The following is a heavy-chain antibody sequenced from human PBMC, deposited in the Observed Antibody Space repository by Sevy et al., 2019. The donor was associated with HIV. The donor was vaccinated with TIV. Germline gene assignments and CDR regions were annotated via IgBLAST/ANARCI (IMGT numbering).Heavy chain of an antibody. CDR1: GFTFSSYA. CDR3: ARVAGSGTYYSGDFDY. D-gene: IGHD3-10*01. CDR2: ISGGGGST. V-gene: IGHV3-23*01. J-gene: IGHJ4*02. Sequence: GGSLRLSCAASGFTFSSYAMSWVRQAPGKGLEWVSGISGGGGSTYYADSVKGRFTISRDNSKNTLYLQMNSLRAEDTSVYYCARVAGSGTYYSGDFDYWGQGTLVTVSS.